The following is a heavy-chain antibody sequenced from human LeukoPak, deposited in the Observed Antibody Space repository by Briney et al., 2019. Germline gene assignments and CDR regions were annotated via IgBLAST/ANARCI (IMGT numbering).Heavy chain of an antibody. D-gene: IGHD5-12*01. CDR2: INPNSGDT. CDR3: ATGVATDFTY. Sequence: ASVKVSCKAAGYTFTAYYVHWVRQAPGQGLEGMAWINPNSGDTYSAPQFQGRVTMTRDTSISTASMELSWLSSDDTAVYYCATGVATDFTYWGQGNLVTVSS. CDR1: GYTFTAYY. V-gene: IGHV1-2*02. J-gene: IGHJ4*02.